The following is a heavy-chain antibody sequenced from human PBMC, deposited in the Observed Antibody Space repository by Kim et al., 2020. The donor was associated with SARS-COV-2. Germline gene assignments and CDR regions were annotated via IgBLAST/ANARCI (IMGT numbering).Heavy chain of an antibody. J-gene: IGHJ6*02. D-gene: IGHD3-3*01. Sequence: SETLSLTCAVYGGSFSGYYWSWIRQPPGKGLEWIGEINHSGSTNYNPSLKSRVTISVDTSKNQFSLKLSSVTAADTAVYYCARSRRWSGLRPRWYYYGMDVWGQGTTVTVSS. CDR1: GGSFSGYY. CDR2: INHSGST. V-gene: IGHV4-34*01. CDR3: ARSRRWSGLRPRWYYYGMDV.